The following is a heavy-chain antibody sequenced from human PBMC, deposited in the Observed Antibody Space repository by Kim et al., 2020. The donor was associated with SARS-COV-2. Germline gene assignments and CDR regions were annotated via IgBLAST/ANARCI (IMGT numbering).Heavy chain of an antibody. J-gene: IGHJ4*02. CDR2: EK. D-gene: IGHD2-8*01. Sequence: EKNRVNPVKGRFTISRDNAKNSLYLQMNSVRVGDTAVYYCARDPQRGVYDYWGQGSLVTVSS. CDR3: ARDPQRGVYDY. V-gene: IGHV3-7*01.